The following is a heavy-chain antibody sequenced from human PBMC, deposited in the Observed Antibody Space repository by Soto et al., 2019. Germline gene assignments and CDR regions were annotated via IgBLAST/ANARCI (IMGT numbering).Heavy chain of an antibody. Sequence: QVHLVQSGAEVKKPGASVKVSCEASGYPFTSYEINWVRQATGQGLEWMGWMSPHSGKTGCAQKFQGRVTMTTNTSINTVYMELSGLRSEDTAVYFCVRDFGVYNWFDPWGQGTLVTVSS. CDR2: MSPHSGKT. CDR3: VRDFGVYNWFDP. CDR1: GYPFTSYE. J-gene: IGHJ5*02. V-gene: IGHV1-8*01. D-gene: IGHD4-17*01.